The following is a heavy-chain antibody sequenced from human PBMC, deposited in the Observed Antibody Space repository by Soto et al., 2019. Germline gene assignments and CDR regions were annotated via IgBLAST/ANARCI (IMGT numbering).Heavy chain of an antibody. V-gene: IGHV3-48*01. Sequence: EVQLVESGGGLVQPGGSLRLSCAASGFTFSSSSMNWVRQAPGKGLEWVSYISSSSIAIYYADSVKGRFTISRDNAKNSLYLQMNSLRAEYTAVYYCARLRGSSNWETPSWGQGTLVTVSS. CDR1: GFTFSSSS. CDR3: ARLRGSSNWETPS. J-gene: IGHJ4*02. D-gene: IGHD6-13*01. CDR2: ISSSSIAI.